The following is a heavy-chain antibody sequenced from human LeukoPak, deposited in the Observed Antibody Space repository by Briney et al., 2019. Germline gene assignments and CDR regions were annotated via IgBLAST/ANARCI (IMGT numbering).Heavy chain of an antibody. D-gene: IGHD2-15*01. CDR3: ARDEGALGYCSGGSCYSGWFDP. J-gene: IGHJ5*02. CDR1: GYTFTSYG. V-gene: IGHV1-18*01. CDR2: ISAYNGNT. Sequence: ASVKVSCKASGYTFTSYGISWVRQAPGQGLEWMGWISAYNGNTNYAQKLQGRVTMTTDTSTSTAYMELRSLRSEDTAVYYCARDEGALGYCSGGSCYSGWFDPWGQGTLVTVSS.